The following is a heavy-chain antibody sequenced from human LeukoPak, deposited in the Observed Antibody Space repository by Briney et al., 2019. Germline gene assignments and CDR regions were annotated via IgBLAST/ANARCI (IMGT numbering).Heavy chain of an antibody. CDR1: GGSISSGGYS. CDR2: FSYSGST. J-gene: IGHJ4*02. D-gene: IGHD3-22*01. Sequence: SGTLSLTCAVSGGSISSGGYSWSWIRQPPGKGLEYIGSFSYSGSTYYNPSLKSRVTISVDTSKNQFSLKLSSVTAADTAVYYCASLSKFYYESRGFFDYWGQGTLVTVSS. CDR3: ASLSKFYYESRGFFDY. V-gene: IGHV4-30-2*03.